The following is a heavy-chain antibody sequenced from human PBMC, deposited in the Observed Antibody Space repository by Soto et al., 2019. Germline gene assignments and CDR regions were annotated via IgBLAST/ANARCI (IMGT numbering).Heavy chain of an antibody. V-gene: IGHV4-4*02. J-gene: IGHJ6*02. CDR2: IYHSGST. Sequence: QVQLQESGPGLVKPSGTLSLTCAVSGGSISSSNWWSWVRQPPGKGLEWIGEIYHSGSTNYNPSHKSRVTISVDKSKNQFSLKLSSVTAADTAVYYCARDPYYYGSGSYYYYYGMDVWGQGTTVTVSS. CDR3: ARDPYYYGSGSYYYYYGMDV. CDR1: GGSISSSNW. D-gene: IGHD3-10*01.